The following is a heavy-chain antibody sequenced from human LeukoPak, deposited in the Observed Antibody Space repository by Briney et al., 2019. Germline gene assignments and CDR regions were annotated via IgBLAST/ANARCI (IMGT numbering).Heavy chain of an antibody. V-gene: IGHV3-30-3*02. J-gene: IGHJ3*02. CDR3: AKSRGGIVVVPAAPRWDAFDI. D-gene: IGHD2-2*01. CDR2: ISYDGSNK. CDR1: GFTFSSYA. Sequence: GGSLRLSCAASGFTFSSYAMHWVRQAPGKGLEWVAVISYDGSNKYYADSVKGRFTISRDNSKNTLYLQMNSLRAEDTAVYYCAKSRGGIVVVPAAPRWDAFDIWGQGTMVTVSS.